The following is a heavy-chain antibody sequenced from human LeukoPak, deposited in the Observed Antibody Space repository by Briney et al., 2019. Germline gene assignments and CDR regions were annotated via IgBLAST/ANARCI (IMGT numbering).Heavy chain of an antibody. CDR1: GFTFSSYS. CDR3: ARDCSGGSCYRAGST. J-gene: IGHJ4*02. Sequence: GGSLRLSCAASGFTFSSYSMNWVRQAPGKGLEWVSSISSSSSYIYYADSVKGRFTISRDNAKNSLYLQMNSLRAEDTAVYYCARDCSGGSCYRAGSTWGQGTLVTVSP. CDR2: ISSSSSYI. D-gene: IGHD2-15*01. V-gene: IGHV3-21*01.